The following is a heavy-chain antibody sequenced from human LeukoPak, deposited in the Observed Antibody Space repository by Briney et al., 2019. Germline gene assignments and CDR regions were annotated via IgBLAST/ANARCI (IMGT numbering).Heavy chain of an antibody. CDR1: GFTFSSYE. Sequence: GGSLRLSCAASGFTFSSYEMNWVRQAPGKGLEWVSYISSSGSSIYYADSVKGRFTISRDNAKNSLYLQMNSLRAEDTAVYYCAELGITMIGGVWGKGTTVSISS. J-gene: IGHJ6*04. CDR3: AELGITMIGGV. V-gene: IGHV3-48*03. D-gene: IGHD3-10*02. CDR2: ISSSGSSI.